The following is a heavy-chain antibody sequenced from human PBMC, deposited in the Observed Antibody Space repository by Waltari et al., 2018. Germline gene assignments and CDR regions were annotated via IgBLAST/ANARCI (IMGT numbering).Heavy chain of an antibody. CDR1: GGPFSRSA. J-gene: IGHJ2*01. D-gene: IGHD4-17*01. CDR2: IIPIVGTA. V-gene: IGHV1-69*01. Sequence: QVQLVQSGGEVKKPGSSVKVSCKASGGPFSRSAISWLRPAPGQGLEWMGGIIPIVGTANYAQKFQGRVTITADESTSTAYMELSSLRSEDTAVYYCARGYGDDGGDYWYFELWGRGTLVTVSS. CDR3: ARGYGDDGGDYWYFEL.